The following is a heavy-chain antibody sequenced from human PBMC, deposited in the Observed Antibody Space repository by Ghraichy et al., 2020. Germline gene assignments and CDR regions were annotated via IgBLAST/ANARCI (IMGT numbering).Heavy chain of an antibody. CDR1: GFTFSSYA. V-gene: IGHV3-30*04. Sequence: GGSLRLSCAASGFTFSSYAMHWVRQAPGKGLEWVAVISYDGSNKYYADSVKGRFTISRDNSKNTLYLQMNSLRAEDTAVYYCARDWEWELLLHFDYWGLGTLVTVSS. J-gene: IGHJ4*02. CDR3: ARDWEWELLLHFDY. D-gene: IGHD1-26*01. CDR2: ISYDGSNK.